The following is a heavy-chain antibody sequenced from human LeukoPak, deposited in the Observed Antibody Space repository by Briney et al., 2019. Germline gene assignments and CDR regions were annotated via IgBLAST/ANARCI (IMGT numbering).Heavy chain of an antibody. D-gene: IGHD5-18*01. V-gene: IGHV4-30-2*01. J-gene: IGHJ4*02. CDR2: IYHNGNT. CDR1: GGSISSGGYS. Sequence: SQTLSLTCAVSGGSISSGGYSWSWIRQPPGKGLEWIGYIYHNGNTYCSPSLKSRVTISVDRSKNQLSLKLSSVTAADTAMYYCASGGYSYGFDYWGQGTLVTVSS. CDR3: ASGGYSYGFDY.